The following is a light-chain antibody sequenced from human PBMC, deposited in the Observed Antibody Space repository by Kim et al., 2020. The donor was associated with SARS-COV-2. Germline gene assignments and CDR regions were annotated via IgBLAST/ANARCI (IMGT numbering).Light chain of an antibody. V-gene: IGLV2-11*01. CDR2: DVS. CDR1: GSDVGGYDY. J-gene: IGLJ3*02. Sequence: GQSYTISCTGAGSDVGGYDYVSWYQQNPGKAPKLMIYDVSKRPSGVPDRFSGSKSGNTASLTISGLQAEDEADYYCCSYAGTYTWVFGGGTQLTVL. CDR3: CSYAGTYTWV.